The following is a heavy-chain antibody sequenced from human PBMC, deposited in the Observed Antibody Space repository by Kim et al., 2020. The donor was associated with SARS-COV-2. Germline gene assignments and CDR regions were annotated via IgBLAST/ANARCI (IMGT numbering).Heavy chain of an antibody. J-gene: IGHJ4*02. CDR1: GFTFSSYA. Sequence: GGSLRLSCAASGFTFSSYAMHWVRQAPGKGLEWVAVISYDGSNKYYADSVKGRFTISRDNSKNTLYLQMNSLRAEDTAVYYCAQGYSYAVPFDYWGQGTLVTVSS. V-gene: IGHV3-30-3*01. D-gene: IGHD5-18*01. CDR3: AQGYSYAVPFDY. CDR2: ISYDGSNK.